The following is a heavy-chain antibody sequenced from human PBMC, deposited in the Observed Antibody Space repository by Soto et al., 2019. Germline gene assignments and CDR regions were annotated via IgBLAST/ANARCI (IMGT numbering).Heavy chain of an antibody. V-gene: IGHV4-59*08. CDR3: ARLGGFYQSLDS. D-gene: IGHD3-22*01. CDR1: GGSISSYY. CDR2: IYYTGTT. Sequence: SETLSLTCTVSGGSISSYYWSWIRQPPGKGLEWIGYIYYTGTTTYNPSIKSRVTISVDSSKNQFSLNLTSVSAADTAVYYCARLGGFYQSLDSWGQGTLVSVSS. J-gene: IGHJ5*01.